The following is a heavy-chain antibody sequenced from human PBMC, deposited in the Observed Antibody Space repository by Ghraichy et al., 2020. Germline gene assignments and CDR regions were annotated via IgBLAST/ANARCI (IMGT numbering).Heavy chain of an antibody. Sequence: GVLNISCAASGFTFSSYWMTWVRQAPGKGLEWVANIKQDGSERYYVDSVKGRFTISRDNAKNSLYLQINSLRAEDTAVFYCARGHSSAYSLYPAMDVWGQGTTVTVSS. CDR2: IKQDGSER. CDR1: GFTFSSYW. CDR3: ARGHSSAYSLYPAMDV. J-gene: IGHJ6*02. D-gene: IGHD3-22*01. V-gene: IGHV3-7*01.